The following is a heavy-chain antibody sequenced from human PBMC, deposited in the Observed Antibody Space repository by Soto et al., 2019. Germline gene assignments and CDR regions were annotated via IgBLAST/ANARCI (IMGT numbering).Heavy chain of an antibody. J-gene: IGHJ4*02. V-gene: IGHV1-18*01. CDR2: ISAYNGNT. CDR3: ARDRSPHGAPGY. D-gene: IGHD3-10*01. CDR1: GYTFTSYG. Sequence: ASVKVSCKASGYTFTSYGISWVRHAPGQGLEWMGWISAYNGNTNYAQKLQGRVTMTTDTSTSTAYMELRSLRSDDTAVYYCARDRSPHGAPGYWGRGTLVSVPS.